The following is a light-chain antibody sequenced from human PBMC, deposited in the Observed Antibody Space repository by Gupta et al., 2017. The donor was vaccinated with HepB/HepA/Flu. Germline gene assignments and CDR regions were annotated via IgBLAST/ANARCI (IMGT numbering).Light chain of an antibody. CDR1: QDISNF. CDR3: QQFNTYPKT. Sequence: DIQLTQSPSFLSASVGDRVTLARRAGQDISNFLAWYQQKPGKAPQLLIYAASTLESGVPSRFSGSGSGTEFTLTISSLQPEDIAAYYCQQFNTYPKTFGQGTKVEIK. V-gene: IGKV1-9*01. J-gene: IGKJ1*01. CDR2: AAS.